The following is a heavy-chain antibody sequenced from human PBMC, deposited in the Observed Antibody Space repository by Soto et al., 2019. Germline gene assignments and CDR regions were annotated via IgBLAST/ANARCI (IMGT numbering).Heavy chain of an antibody. Sequence: SETLSLTCTVSGGSISGYYWSLIRQPPGKGLEWIGYIYYSGSTNYNPSLKSRVTISVDTSKNQFSLKLSSVTAADTAVYYCARVVVAATTWFDPWGQGTLVTVSS. CDR1: GGSISGYY. CDR3: ARVVVAATTWFDP. J-gene: IGHJ5*02. D-gene: IGHD2-15*01. CDR2: IYYSGST. V-gene: IGHV4-59*01.